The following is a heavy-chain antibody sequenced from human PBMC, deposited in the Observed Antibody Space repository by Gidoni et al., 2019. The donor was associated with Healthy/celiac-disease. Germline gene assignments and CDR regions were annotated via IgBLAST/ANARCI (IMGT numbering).Heavy chain of an antibody. CDR2: IWYDGSNK. CDR3: ARDCKRSGCIDY. V-gene: IGHV3-33*01. Sequence: SSYGMHWVRQAPGKGLEWVAVIWYDGSNKYYADSVKGRFTISRDNSKTTLYLQMNSRRAEYTAVDYCARDCKRSGCIDYGGQGTLVTGSA. CDR1: SSYG. J-gene: IGHJ4*02. D-gene: IGHD3-3*01.